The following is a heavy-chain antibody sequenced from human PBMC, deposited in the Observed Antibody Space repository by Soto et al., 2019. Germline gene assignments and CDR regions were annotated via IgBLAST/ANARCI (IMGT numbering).Heavy chain of an antibody. V-gene: IGHV3-23*04. D-gene: IGHD1-1*01. CDR2: ISGGGDST. CDR1: GVTFRNYA. CDR3: AKGGTPYPDQNAFDI. Sequence: EVQLVESGGGLVKPGGSLRLSCAASGVTFRNYAMSWVRQAPGKGLEWVSSISGGGDSTYYADSVRGRFTISRDNSKNTLYLQMNSLTAEDTAVYYCAKGGTPYPDQNAFDIWGQGTMVTVSS. J-gene: IGHJ3*02.